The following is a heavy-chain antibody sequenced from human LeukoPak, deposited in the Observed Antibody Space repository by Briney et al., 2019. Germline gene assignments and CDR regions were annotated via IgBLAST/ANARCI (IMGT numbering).Heavy chain of an antibody. D-gene: IGHD4-23*01. Sequence: ASVKVSCKASGYNFAIRGISWVRQAPGQGLEGMGWISVYNGNTNYAQKLQGRVTMTTDTSTSTAYMELRSLRSDDTAVYYCARDRGNPTFDYWGQGSLVTVSS. V-gene: IGHV1-18*01. CDR3: ARDRGNPTFDY. CDR1: GYNFAIRG. CDR2: ISVYNGNT. J-gene: IGHJ4*02.